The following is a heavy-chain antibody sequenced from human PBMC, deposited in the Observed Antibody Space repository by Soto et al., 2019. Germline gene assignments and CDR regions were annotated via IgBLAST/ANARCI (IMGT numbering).Heavy chain of an antibody. CDR2: LNPKSGGT. CDR1: GFTFSDYY. D-gene: IGHD2-2*01. Sequence: ASVKVSCKASGFTFSDYYMHWVREAPGQGLEWMGWLNPKSGGTTYAQKFQGRLTLSRDTSINTAYMELSRLSIDDAALYYCARERYQVLSDGMDVWGQGTTVTVSS. J-gene: IGHJ6*02. V-gene: IGHV1-2*02. CDR3: ARERYQVLSDGMDV.